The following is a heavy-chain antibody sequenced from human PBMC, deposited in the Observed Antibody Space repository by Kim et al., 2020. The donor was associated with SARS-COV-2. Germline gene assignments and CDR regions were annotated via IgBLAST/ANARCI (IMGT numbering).Heavy chain of an antibody. CDR1: GFTFSSYW. CDR2: INSDGSST. V-gene: IGHV3-74*01. CDR3: ASGYEGMDV. J-gene: IGHJ6*02. Sequence: GGSLRLSCAASGFTFSSYWMHWVRQAPGKGLVWVSRINSDGSSTSYADSVKGRFTISRDSARNTLYLQMNSLRAEDTAVYYCASGYEGMDVWGQGTTVTGSS.